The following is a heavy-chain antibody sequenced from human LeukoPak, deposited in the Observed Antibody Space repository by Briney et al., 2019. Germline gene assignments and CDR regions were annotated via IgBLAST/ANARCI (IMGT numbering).Heavy chain of an antibody. CDR1: GGSISSYY. V-gene: IGHV4-59*12. CDR2: IYYSGST. J-gene: IGHJ5*02. D-gene: IGHD3-3*01. Sequence: PSETLSLTCTVSGGSISSYYWSWIRQPPGKGLEWIGYIYYSGSTNYNPSLKSRVTISVDTSKNQFSLKLSSVTAADTAVYYCAGIGVVIMSNRFDPWGQGTLVTVSS. CDR3: AGIGVVIMSNRFDP.